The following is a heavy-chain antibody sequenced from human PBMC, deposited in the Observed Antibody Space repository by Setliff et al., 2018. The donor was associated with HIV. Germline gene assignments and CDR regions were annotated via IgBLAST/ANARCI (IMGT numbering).Heavy chain of an antibody. Sequence: ASVKVSCKASGYTFTGYGISWVRQAPGQGLEWMGWISAYNGNTNYAQKLQGRVTMTTDTSTSTAYMELRSLRSDDTAVYYCARDLAEQWLVHRYNWFDPWGQGTLVTVSS. CDR2: ISAYNGNT. CDR3: ARDLAEQWLVHRYNWFDP. CDR1: GYTFTGYG. J-gene: IGHJ5*02. D-gene: IGHD6-19*01. V-gene: IGHV1-18*01.